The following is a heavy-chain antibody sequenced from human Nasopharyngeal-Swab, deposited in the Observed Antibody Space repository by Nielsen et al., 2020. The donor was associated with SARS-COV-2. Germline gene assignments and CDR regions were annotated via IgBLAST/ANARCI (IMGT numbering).Heavy chain of an antibody. Sequence: TLSLTCTVSGGSISSGGYYWSWIRQHPGKGLEWIGYIYYSGSTYYNPSLKSRVTISVDTSKNQFSLKLSSVTAADTAVYYCARDVANYDFWSGSFWFDPWGQGTLVTVSS. V-gene: IGHV4-31*03. J-gene: IGHJ5*02. CDR3: ARDVANYDFWSGSFWFDP. CDR1: GGSISSGGYY. D-gene: IGHD3-3*01. CDR2: IYYSGST.